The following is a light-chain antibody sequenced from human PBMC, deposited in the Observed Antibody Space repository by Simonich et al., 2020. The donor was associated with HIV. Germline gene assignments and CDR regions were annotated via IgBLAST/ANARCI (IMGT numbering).Light chain of an antibody. J-gene: IGLJ2*01. CDR3: SSYTSSSTWI. CDR2: DVR. Sequence: SALTQPASVSGSPGQSITISCTGTSSDIGTYNYVSWYQQHPGKAPKLMIYDVRKRPSGFSNRFSGSKSGNTASLTISGLRAEDEADYYCSSYTSSSTWIFGGGTKLTVL. CDR1: SSDIGTYNY. V-gene: IGLV2-14*01.